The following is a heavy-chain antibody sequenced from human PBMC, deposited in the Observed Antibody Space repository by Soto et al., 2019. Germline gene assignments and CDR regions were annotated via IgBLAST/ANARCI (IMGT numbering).Heavy chain of an antibody. CDR1: GFTFSDHY. V-gene: IGHV3-72*01. CDR3: ARSGSSTSCYDY. CDR2: TRNKANTYTT. J-gene: IGHJ4*02. Sequence: GGSLRLSCAASGFTFSDHYIDWVRQAPGKGLEWVGRTRNKANTYTTEYAASVKGRFTISRDDSKNSLYLQMDSLKTEDTAIYYCARSGSSTSCYDYWGQGTLVTVSS. D-gene: IGHD2-2*01.